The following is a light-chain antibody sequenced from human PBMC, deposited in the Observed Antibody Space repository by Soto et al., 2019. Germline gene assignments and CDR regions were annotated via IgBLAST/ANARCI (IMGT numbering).Light chain of an antibody. J-gene: IGKJ2*01. CDR2: ATS. CDR1: QVISKY. CDR3: QQYDSYPRT. V-gene: IGKV1-16*01. Sequence: DIQMTQSPSSLSASVGDRVTITCRASQVISKYIGWFQQKPVKAPKSLIYATSRLQSGVPTWFSGSGSATYFPLTISSLQPEDVATYYCQQYDSYPRTFGQGTKLE.